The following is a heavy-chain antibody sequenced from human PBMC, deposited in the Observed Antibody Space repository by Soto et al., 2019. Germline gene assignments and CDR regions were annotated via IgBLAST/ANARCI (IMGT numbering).Heavy chain of an antibody. CDR2: MNPNSGNP. J-gene: IGHJ6*02. CDR1: GDPPRNYD. CDR3: ARGRNGMDV. V-gene: IGHV1-8*01. Sequence: QVPLVPPGPAVNNPGPSVKVSCKASGDPPRNYDITRVRQATGQGLEWLGWMNPNSGNPGSARQFQGRVTMTRNTSISTAYMELSSLRSEDTAVYYCARGRNGMDVWGQGTTVTVSS.